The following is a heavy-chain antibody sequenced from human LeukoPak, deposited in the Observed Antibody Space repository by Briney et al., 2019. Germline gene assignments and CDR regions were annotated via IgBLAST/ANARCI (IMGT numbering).Heavy chain of an antibody. J-gene: IGHJ4*02. Sequence: PGGSLRLSCAASGFTFSSYWMTWVRQAPGKGLEWVTNMNQDGSEKNYVDSVKGRFTISRDNTKNSLYLQMNNLRAEDTAVYYCARDRPGIPMVRGVITRFDYWGQGTLVTVSS. D-gene: IGHD3-10*01. V-gene: IGHV3-7*01. CDR3: ARDRPGIPMVRGVITRFDY. CDR1: GFTFSSYW. CDR2: MNQDGSEK.